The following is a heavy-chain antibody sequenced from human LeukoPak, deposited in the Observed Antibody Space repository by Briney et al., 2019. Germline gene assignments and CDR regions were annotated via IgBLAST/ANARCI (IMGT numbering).Heavy chain of an antibody. CDR1: GGSINTYY. Sequence: SETLSLTCTVSGGSINTYYWSWIRQPAGKGLEWIGRIYSTGITTYNPSLKGRVTMSVDTSKNQFSLKLSSVTAADVAVYYCARPQSGLGWFDPWGQGILVTVSS. CDR3: ARPQSGLGWFDP. CDR2: IYSTGIT. J-gene: IGHJ5*02. V-gene: IGHV4-4*07.